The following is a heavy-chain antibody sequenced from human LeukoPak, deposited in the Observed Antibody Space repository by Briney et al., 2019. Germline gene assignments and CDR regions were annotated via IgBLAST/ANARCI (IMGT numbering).Heavy chain of an antibody. CDR1: GITFSTYA. CDR3: AKRPPIAATMYFDY. V-gene: IGHV3-23*01. CDR2: ISGYGNST. J-gene: IGHJ4*02. Sequence: PGGSLRLSCAASGITFSTYAMSWVRQAPGKGLEWVSTISGYGNSTYYADSVKGLFTISRDNSKNTFYLQMNSLRAEDTAVYYCAKRPPIAATMYFDYWGQGTLVTVSS. D-gene: IGHD5-12*01.